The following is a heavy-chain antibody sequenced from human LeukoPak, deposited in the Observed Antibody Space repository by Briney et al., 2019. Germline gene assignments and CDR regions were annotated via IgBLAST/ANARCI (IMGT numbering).Heavy chain of an antibody. Sequence: SVKVSCKASGGTFSSYAISWVRQAPGQGLKWMGGIIPIFGTANYAQKFQGRVTITTDESTSTAYMELSSLRSEDTAVYYCARSNRDDSSGYPDYWGQGTLVTVSS. J-gene: IGHJ4*02. CDR3: ARSNRDDSSGYPDY. V-gene: IGHV1-69*05. CDR1: GGTFSSYA. CDR2: IIPIFGTA. D-gene: IGHD3-22*01.